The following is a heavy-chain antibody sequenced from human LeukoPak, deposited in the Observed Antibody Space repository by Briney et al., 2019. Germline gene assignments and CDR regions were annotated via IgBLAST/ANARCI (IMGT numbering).Heavy chain of an antibody. CDR1: GGSISSYY. CDR2: IYYSGST. V-gene: IGHV4-59*01. Sequence: SETLSLTCTVSGGSISSYYWSWIRQPPGKGLEWIGYIYYSGSTKYNPSLKSRVTISVDTSKNQFSLNLTSVTAADTAVYFCARHSRHHIRGYSCSLPVDFDYWGQGTLVTVSS. J-gene: IGHJ4*02. CDR3: ARHSRHHIRGYSCSLPVDFDY. D-gene: IGHD5-18*01.